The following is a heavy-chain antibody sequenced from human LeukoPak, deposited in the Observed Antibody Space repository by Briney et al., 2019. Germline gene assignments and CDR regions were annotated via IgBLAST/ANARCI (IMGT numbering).Heavy chain of an antibody. CDR3: TKDLPALLSIAAAGTDY. Sequence: GGSLRLSCAASGFTVSSNYMSWVRQAPGKGLEWVAFIRYDGSNKYYADSVKGRFTISRDNSKNTLYLQMNSLRAEDTAVYYCTKDLPALLSIAAAGTDYWGQGTLVTVSS. D-gene: IGHD6-13*01. CDR1: GFTVSSNY. CDR2: IRYDGSNK. V-gene: IGHV3-30*02. J-gene: IGHJ4*02.